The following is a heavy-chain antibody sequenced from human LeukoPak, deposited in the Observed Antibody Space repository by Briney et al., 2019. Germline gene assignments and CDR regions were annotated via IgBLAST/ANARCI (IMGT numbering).Heavy chain of an antibody. CDR2: IYYSGST. CDR1: GYSISSYY. D-gene: IGHD3-22*01. J-gene: IGHJ5*02. Sequence: PSETLSLTCTVSGYSISSYYWSWIRQPPGKGLEWIGYIYYSGSTNYNPSLKSRVTISVDTSKNQFSLKLSSVTAADTAVYYCARRNSSGYYYSVWFDPWGQGTLVTVSS. CDR3: ARRNSSGYYYSVWFDP. V-gene: IGHV4-59*08.